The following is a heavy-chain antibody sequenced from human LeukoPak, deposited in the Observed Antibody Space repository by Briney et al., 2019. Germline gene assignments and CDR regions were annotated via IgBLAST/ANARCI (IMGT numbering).Heavy chain of an antibody. J-gene: IGHJ4*02. Sequence: PGGSLRLSCAASGFTFSNAWMSWVRQAPGKGLEWVSAISGSGGSTYYADSVKGRFTISRDNSKNTLYLQMNSLRAEDTAVYYCAKGYGDYGDYWGQGTLVTVSS. CDR1: GFTFSNAW. CDR2: ISGSGGST. D-gene: IGHD4-17*01. CDR3: AKGYGDYGDY. V-gene: IGHV3-23*01.